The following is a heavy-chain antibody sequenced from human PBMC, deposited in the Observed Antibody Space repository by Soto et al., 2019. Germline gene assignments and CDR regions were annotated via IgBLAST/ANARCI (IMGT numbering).Heavy chain of an antibody. Sequence: QVQLQESGPGLVKPSETLSLTCTVSGGSISSYYWSWIRQPPGKGLEWIGYIYYSGSTNYNPSLKSRVTISVDTSKNQFSLKLSSVTAADTAVYYCARVRSDYEIAFYIWGQGTMVTVSS. CDR1: GGSISSYY. D-gene: IGHD3-22*01. CDR3: ARVRSDYEIAFYI. J-gene: IGHJ3*02. CDR2: IYYSGST. V-gene: IGHV4-59*01.